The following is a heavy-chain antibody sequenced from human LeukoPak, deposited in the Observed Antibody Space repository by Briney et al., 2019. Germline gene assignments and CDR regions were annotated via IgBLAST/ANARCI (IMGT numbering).Heavy chain of an antibody. J-gene: IGHJ5*02. D-gene: IGHD4-17*01. Sequence: ASVKVSCKVSGYTLTELSMHWVRQAPGKGLEWMGGFDPEDGETIYAQKFQGRVTMTEDTSTDTAYMELSSLGSEDTAVYYCATEAISILYGDYASWFDPWGQGTLVTVSS. CDR1: GYTLTELS. CDR3: ATEAISILYGDYASWFDP. CDR2: FDPEDGET. V-gene: IGHV1-24*01.